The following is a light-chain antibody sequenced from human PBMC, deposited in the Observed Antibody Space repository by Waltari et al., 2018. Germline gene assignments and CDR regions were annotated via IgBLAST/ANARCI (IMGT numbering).Light chain of an antibody. J-gene: IGLJ3*02. Sequence: YGLTQPPSISLSPGQKARITCSGDVLTKRFGYWYQQKTGQAPQLLIYKDNKRPSGIPERFSGSNSGAMVTLTITEVQADDEADYYCQSADGTGWVFGGGTRLTVL. CDR1: VLTKRF. CDR2: KDN. V-gene: IGLV3-25*03. CDR3: QSADGTGWV.